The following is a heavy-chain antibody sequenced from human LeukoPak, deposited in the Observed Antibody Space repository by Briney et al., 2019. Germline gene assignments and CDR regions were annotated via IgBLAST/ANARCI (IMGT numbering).Heavy chain of an antibody. Sequence: PEGSLRLSCAASGFTFSSYGMHWVRQAPGKGLEWVAFIRYDGSNKYYADSVKGRFTISRDNSKNTLYLQMNSLRAEDTAVYYCAKSPYSNYGYYYYYYMDVWGKGTTVTVSS. V-gene: IGHV3-30*02. D-gene: IGHD4-11*01. CDR3: AKSPYSNYGYYYYYYMDV. CDR2: IRYDGSNK. CDR1: GFTFSSYG. J-gene: IGHJ6*03.